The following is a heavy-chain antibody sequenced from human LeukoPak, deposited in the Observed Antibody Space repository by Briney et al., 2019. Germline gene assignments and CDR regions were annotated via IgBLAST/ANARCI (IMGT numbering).Heavy chain of an antibody. CDR1: GGTLSSYA. D-gene: IGHD6-13*01. CDR2: INPIRGGT. CDR3: ARSPYSSSWYGSFAFDY. V-gene: IGHV1-2*04. J-gene: IGHJ4*02. Sequence: ASVKVSCKASGGTLSSYAISWVRQAPGQGLEWMGWINPIRGGTNYAQKFQGWVTMTRDTSISTAYMELSRLRSDDTAVYYCARSPYSSSWYGSFAFDYWGQGTLVTVSS.